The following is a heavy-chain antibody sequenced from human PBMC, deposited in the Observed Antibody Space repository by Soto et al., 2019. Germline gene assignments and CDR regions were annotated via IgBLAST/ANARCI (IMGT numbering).Heavy chain of an antibody. CDR3: ARGRDFDY. Sequence: SETLSLTCGVYGGSFSGYHWSWIRQPPGKGLECIGEINYSGTSNHNPSLKSRVTISVDTSKNQFSLKLSSVTAADTAVYYCARGRDFDYWGPGTLVTVSS. V-gene: IGHV4-34*01. CDR2: INYSGTS. J-gene: IGHJ4*02. CDR1: GGSFSGYH.